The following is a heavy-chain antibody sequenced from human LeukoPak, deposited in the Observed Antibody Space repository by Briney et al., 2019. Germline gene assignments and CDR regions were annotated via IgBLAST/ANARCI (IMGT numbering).Heavy chain of an antibody. Sequence: SETLSLTCTVSGGSISSSSYYWGWIRQPPGKGLEWIGSIYYSGSTCYNPSLKSRVTISVDTSKNQFSLKLSSVTAADTAVYYCARHTDWESMIVVVTSPGLFDYWGQGTLVTVSS. D-gene: IGHD3-22*01. CDR1: GGSISSSSYY. V-gene: IGHV4-39*01. J-gene: IGHJ4*02. CDR2: IYYSGST. CDR3: ARHTDWESMIVVVTSPGLFDY.